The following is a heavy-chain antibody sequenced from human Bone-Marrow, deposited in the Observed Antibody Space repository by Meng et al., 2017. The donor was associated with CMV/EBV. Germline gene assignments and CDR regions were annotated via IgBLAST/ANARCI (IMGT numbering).Heavy chain of an antibody. CDR3: AKCSPGYSSSSPSDY. J-gene: IGHJ4*02. Sequence: GESLKISCAASGFTFSSYGMHWVRQAPGKGLEWVAFIRYDGSNKYYADSVKGRFTISRDNSKNTLYLQMNSLRAEDTAVYYCAKCSPGYSSSSPSDYWGQGTLVTVSS. V-gene: IGHV3-30*02. CDR1: GFTFSSYG. D-gene: IGHD6-13*01. CDR2: IRYDGSNK.